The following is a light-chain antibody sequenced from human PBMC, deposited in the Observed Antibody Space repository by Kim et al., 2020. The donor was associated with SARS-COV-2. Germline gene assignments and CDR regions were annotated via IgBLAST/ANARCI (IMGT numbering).Light chain of an antibody. Sequence: LGQTVRIPCQGASLRSYFASWYQQKPGQAPLLVIYGKTNRPSGIPDRFSGSSSGRTASLTITGTQAEDEADYYCMSRDTDGPHNYVFGTGTKVTVL. CDR2: GKT. CDR3: MSRDTDGPHNYV. V-gene: IGLV3-19*01. J-gene: IGLJ1*01. CDR1: SLRSYF.